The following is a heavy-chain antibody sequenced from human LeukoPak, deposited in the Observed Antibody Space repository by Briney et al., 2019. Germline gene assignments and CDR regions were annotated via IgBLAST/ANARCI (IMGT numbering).Heavy chain of an antibody. V-gene: IGHV3-72*01. CDR1: GFTFSDYS. J-gene: IGHJ4*02. CDR3: SRALTD. Sequence: GGSLRLSCEASGFTFSDYSMDWVRQAPGKGLDWVGRIRNKATNYKTEYAASVKGRFIISRDDSKNLLYLQMNSLKTEDTAIYYCSRALTDSGQGTLVTVSS. CDR2: IRNKATNYKT.